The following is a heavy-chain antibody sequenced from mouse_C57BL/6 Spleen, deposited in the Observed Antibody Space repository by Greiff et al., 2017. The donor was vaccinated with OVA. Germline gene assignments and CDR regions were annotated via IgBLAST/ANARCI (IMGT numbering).Heavy chain of an antibody. Sequence: VHLVESGAELARPGASVKLSCKASGYTFTSYGISWVKQRTGQGLEWIGEIYPRSGNTYYNEKFKGKATLTADKSSSTAYMELRSLTSEDSAVYFCARKGNALITTVVADYFDYWGQGTTLTVAS. D-gene: IGHD1-1*01. CDR1: GYTFTSYG. J-gene: IGHJ2*01. CDR3: ARKGNALITTVVADYFDY. V-gene: IGHV1-81*01. CDR2: IYPRSGNT.